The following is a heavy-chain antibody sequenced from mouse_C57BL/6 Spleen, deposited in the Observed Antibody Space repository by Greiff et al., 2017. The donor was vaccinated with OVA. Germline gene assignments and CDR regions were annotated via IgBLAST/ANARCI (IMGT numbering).Heavy chain of an antibody. CDR2: ISDGGSYT. CDR3: AREDYGSSYRAIDY. Sequence: DVMLVESGGGLVKPGGSLKLSCAASGFTFSSYAMSWVRQTPEKRLEWVATISDGGSYTYYPDNVKGRFTISRDNAKNNLYLQMSHLKSEDTAMYYCAREDYGSSYRAIDYWGQGTTLTVSS. V-gene: IGHV5-4*01. D-gene: IGHD1-1*01. J-gene: IGHJ2*01. CDR1: GFTFSSYA.